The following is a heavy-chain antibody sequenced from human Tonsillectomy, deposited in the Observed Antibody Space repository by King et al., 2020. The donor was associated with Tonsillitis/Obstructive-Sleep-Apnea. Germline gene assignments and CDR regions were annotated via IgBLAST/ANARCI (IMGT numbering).Heavy chain of an antibody. CDR1: GFTFSSYE. J-gene: IGHJ3*02. CDR2: ISSSGSII. V-gene: IGHV3-48*03. Sequence: VQLVESGGSLVQPGGSLRLSCAASGFTFSSYEMNWVRQAPGKGLEWVSYISSSGSIIYYTDSVKGRFTISRNNAKNSLYLQMNSLRAEDTAVYYCARVGLDDFWSGHYDFAFDIWGQGTMVSVSS. D-gene: IGHD3-3*01. CDR3: ARVGLDDFWSGHYDFAFDI.